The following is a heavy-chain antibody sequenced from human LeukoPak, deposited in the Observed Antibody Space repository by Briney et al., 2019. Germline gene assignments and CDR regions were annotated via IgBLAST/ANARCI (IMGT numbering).Heavy chain of an antibody. V-gene: IGHV4-61*02. CDR2: INTTGNT. Sequence: SQTLSLTCTVSGGSISSGNHYFSWIRQPAGKGLEWIGRINTTGNTNDNPSLKSRVTMSVDTSKNQFSLKLSSVTAADTAVYYGASGSRSGWFGPWGQGTPVTVSS. CDR3: ASGSRSGWFGP. D-gene: IGHD5-12*01. J-gene: IGHJ5*02. CDR1: GGSISSGNHY.